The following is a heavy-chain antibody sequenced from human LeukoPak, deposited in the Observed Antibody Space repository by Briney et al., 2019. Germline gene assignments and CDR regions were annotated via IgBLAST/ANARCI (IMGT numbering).Heavy chain of an antibody. CDR1: GGSISSNNW. V-gene: IGHV4-4*02. Sequence: SETLSLTCAVSGGSISSNNWWGWVRQPPGKGLEWIGEIYHSGSPNYNPSLKSRVTISVDKSRNHFSPNLSSVTAADTAVYYCARVNINNWHSCDYWGQGTLVTVSS. J-gene: IGHJ4*02. CDR2: IYHSGSP. D-gene: IGHD1-1*01. CDR3: ARVNINNWHSCDY.